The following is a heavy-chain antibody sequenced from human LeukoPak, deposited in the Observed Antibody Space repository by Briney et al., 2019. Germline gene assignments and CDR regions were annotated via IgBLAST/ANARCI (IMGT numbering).Heavy chain of an antibody. D-gene: IGHD6-19*01. J-gene: IGHJ4*02. V-gene: IGHV4-59*01. CDR3: ARGHSGWYGNNKGPFDY. Sequence: SETLSLTCTVSGGSISSYYWSWIRQPPGKGLEWIGYIYYSGSTNYNPSLKSRVTISVDTSKNQFSLKLSSVTAADTAVYYCARGHSGWYGNNKGPFDYWGQGTLVTVSS. CDR1: GGSISSYY. CDR2: IYYSGST.